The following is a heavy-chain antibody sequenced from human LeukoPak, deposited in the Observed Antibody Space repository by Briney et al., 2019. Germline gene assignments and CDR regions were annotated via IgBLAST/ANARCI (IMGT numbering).Heavy chain of an antibody. CDR2: IIPVFGTA. CDR1: GGTFSSYA. D-gene: IGHD3-10*01. V-gene: IGHV1-69*13. CDR3: ARVVVRGVITEHHDY. Sequence: SVKVSCKASGGTFSSYAISWVRQAPGQGLEWMGGIIPVFGTANYAQKFQGRVTITADESTSTAYMELSSLRSEDTAVYYCARVVVRGVITEHHDYWGQGTLVTVSS. J-gene: IGHJ4*02.